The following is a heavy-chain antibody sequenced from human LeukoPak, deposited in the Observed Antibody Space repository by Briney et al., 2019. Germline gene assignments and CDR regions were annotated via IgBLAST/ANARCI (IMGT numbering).Heavy chain of an antibody. CDR2: IIPMFGTA. J-gene: IGHJ4*02. Sequence: GASVKVSCKASGGTFSSYVISWVRQAPGQGLEWMGGIIPMFGTANYAQKFQGRVTITADKSTSTAYMGLSSLRSEDTAVYYCARSGAAAGIYFDYWGQGTLVTVSS. D-gene: IGHD6-13*01. V-gene: IGHV1-69*06. CDR1: GGTFSSYV. CDR3: ARSGAAAGIYFDY.